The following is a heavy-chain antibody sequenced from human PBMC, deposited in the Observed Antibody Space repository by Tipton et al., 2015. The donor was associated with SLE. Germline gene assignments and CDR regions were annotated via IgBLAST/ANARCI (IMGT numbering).Heavy chain of an antibody. CDR3: ARETSGNWYYFDH. Sequence: TLSLTCTVSGGSISSHYWSWIRQPPGKGLEWIGYIYYSGSTKYNPSLKSRVTISLDTSKNQFSLQLNSVTPEDTAVYYCARETSGNWYYFDHWGQGTLVTVSS. J-gene: IGHJ4*02. V-gene: IGHV4-59*11. CDR1: GGSISSHY. CDR2: IYYSGST. D-gene: IGHD1-1*01.